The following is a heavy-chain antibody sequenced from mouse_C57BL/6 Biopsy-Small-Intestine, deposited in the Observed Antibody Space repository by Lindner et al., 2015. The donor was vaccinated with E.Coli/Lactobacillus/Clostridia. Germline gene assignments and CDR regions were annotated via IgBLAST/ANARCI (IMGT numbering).Heavy chain of an antibody. CDR3: ARGTRLDF. Sequence: VQLQESGPALVRPGASANISCMASGYAFSSSWMNWVKQRPGKGLEWIGRIFPEDVEATYNGNFKGKATLTADKSSSTAYMQLSSLTSEDSAVYFCARGTRLDFWGQGTTLTVSS. CDR2: IFPEDVEA. J-gene: IGHJ2*01. CDR1: GYAFSSSW. D-gene: IGHD3-3*01. V-gene: IGHV1-82*01.